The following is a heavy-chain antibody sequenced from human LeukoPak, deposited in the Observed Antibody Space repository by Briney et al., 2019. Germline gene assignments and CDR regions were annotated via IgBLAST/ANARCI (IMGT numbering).Heavy chain of an antibody. D-gene: IGHD2-2*02. CDR1: GYTFTGYY. CDR3: ARGFRLSAIEDWFDP. J-gene: IGHJ5*02. V-gene: IGHV1-2*04. Sequence: ASVKVSCKASGYTFTGYYMHWVRQAPGQGLEWMGGINPNSGGTNYAQKFQGWVTMTRDTSISTAYMELSRLRSDDTAVYYCARGFRLSAIEDWFDPWGQGTLVTVSS. CDR2: INPNSGGT.